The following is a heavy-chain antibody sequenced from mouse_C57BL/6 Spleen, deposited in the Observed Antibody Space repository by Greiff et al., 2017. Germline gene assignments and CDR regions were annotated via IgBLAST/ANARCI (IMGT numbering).Heavy chain of an antibody. Sequence: EVQLQQSGAELVRPGASVKLSCTASGFNIKDDYMHWVKQRPEQGLEWIGWIDPENGDTEYASKFQGKATITADTSSNTACLQLSSLTSEDTAVYYCTTRGPGTYFDYWGQGTTLTVSS. D-gene: IGHD3-1*01. CDR3: TTRGPGTYFDY. CDR2: IDPENGDT. J-gene: IGHJ2*01. CDR1: GFNIKDDY. V-gene: IGHV14-4*01.